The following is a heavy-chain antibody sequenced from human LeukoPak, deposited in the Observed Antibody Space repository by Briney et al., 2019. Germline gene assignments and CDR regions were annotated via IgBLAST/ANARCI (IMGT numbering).Heavy chain of an antibody. V-gene: IGHV4-4*07. CDR2: IYDTGSP. Sequence: SSETLSLTCTVSGDSLSSDYWTWIRQPAGRGLEWIGRIYDTGSPNYNPSLRSRVTMSVDTSKRQFSLKLTSVTAADTAVYYCARGTIVAPYIDYWGQGTLVTVSS. J-gene: IGHJ4*02. CDR1: GDSLSSDY. D-gene: IGHD5-12*01. CDR3: ARGTIVAPYIDY.